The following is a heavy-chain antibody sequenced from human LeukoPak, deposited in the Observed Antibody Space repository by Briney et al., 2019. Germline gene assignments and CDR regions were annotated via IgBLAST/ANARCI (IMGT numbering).Heavy chain of an antibody. CDR3: ARSDEITVADSYYNYAMDV. J-gene: IGHJ6*04. CDR1: GFIFSNYE. V-gene: IGHV3-48*03. Sequence: GGSLRLSCVASGFIFSNYEMNWVRQAPGKGLEWLSYISSSGSTIYYADCVKGRFTISRDNAKKSLYLQMNSLRAEDTAVYFCARSDEITVADSYYNYAMDVWGKGTTVTVSS. D-gene: IGHD6-19*01. CDR2: ISSSGSTI.